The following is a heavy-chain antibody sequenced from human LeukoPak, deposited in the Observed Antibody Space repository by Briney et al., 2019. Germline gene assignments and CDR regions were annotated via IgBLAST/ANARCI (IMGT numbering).Heavy chain of an antibody. CDR1: GGSISSGDYY. CDR3: ARESYGDKLKGYYFDY. V-gene: IGHV4-30-4*01. CDR2: IYYSGST. D-gene: IGHD4-17*01. Sequence: PSETLSLTCTVSGGSISSGDYYWSWIRQPPGKGLEWIGYIYYSGSTYYNPSLKSRVTISVDTSKNQFSLKLSSVTAADTAVYYCARESYGDKLKGYYFDYWGRGTLVTVSS. J-gene: IGHJ4*02.